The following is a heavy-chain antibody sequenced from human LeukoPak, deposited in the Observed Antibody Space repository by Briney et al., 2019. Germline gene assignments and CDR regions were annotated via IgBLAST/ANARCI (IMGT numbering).Heavy chain of an antibody. CDR3: ARHAEAFDI. J-gene: IGHJ3*02. V-gene: IGHV4-38-2*01. CDR1: GYSISSGYY. CDR2: IYHSGST. Sequence: AETLSLTCAVSGYSISSGYYWGWIRQPPGKGLEWIGSIYHSGSTYYNPSLKSRVTISVDTSKNQFSLKLSSVTAADTAVYYCARHAEAFDIWGQGTMVTVSS. D-gene: IGHD1-14*01.